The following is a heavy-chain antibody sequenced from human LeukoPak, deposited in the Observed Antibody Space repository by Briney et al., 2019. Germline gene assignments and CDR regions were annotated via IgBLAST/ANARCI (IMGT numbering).Heavy chain of an antibody. V-gene: IGHV3-30*18. D-gene: IGHD6-19*01. CDR1: GFTFSSYG. CDR3: AKALRSRASIAVAGG. CDR2: ISYDGSIK. J-gene: IGHJ4*02. Sequence: GGSLRLSCAASGFTFSSYGMHWVRQAPGKGLEWVAVISYDGSIKYYADSVKGRFTIPRDNSENTLYLQMNSLRAEDTAVYYCAKALRSRASIAVAGGWGQGTLVTVSS.